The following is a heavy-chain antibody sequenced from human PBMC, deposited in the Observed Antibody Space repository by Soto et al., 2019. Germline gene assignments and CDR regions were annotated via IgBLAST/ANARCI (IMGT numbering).Heavy chain of an antibody. CDR3: ARIKRGYSYGALDY. CDR2: IIPIFGTA. V-gene: IGHV1-69*13. CDR1: GGTFSSYA. Sequence: SVKVSCKASGGTFSSYAISWVRQAPGQGLEWMGGIIPIFGTANYAQKFQGRVTITADESTSTAYMELSSLRSEDTAVYYCARIKRGYSYGALDYWGQGTLVTVSS. D-gene: IGHD5-18*01. J-gene: IGHJ4*02.